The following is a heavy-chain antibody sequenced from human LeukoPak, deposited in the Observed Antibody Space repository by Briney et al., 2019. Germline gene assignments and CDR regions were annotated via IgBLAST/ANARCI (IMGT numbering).Heavy chain of an antibody. V-gene: IGHV3-30*03. CDR3: TRSDYGGAY. D-gene: IGHD3-16*01. CDR2: ISYDGSNK. J-gene: IGHJ4*02. Sequence: GGSLRLSCAASGFTFSSYGMHWVRQAPGKGLEWVAVISYDGSNKYYADSVKGRFTISRDNSKNTLYLQMNSLRAEDTAVYYCTRSDYGGAYWGQGALVTVSS. CDR1: GFTFSSYG.